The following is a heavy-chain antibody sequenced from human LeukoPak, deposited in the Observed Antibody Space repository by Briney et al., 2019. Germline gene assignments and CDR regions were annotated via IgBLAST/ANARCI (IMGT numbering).Heavy chain of an antibody. V-gene: IGHV3-30*03. CDR3: ASTVTTSLVGY. CDR1: GFTFSSYG. CDR2: ISYDGSNK. J-gene: IGHJ4*02. Sequence: GRSLRLSCAASGFTFSSYGMHWVRQAPGKGLEWVAVISYDGSNKYYADSVKGRFTISRDNSKSTLYLQMNSLRAEDTAMYYCASTVTTSLVGYWGQGTLVTVSS. D-gene: IGHD4-17*01.